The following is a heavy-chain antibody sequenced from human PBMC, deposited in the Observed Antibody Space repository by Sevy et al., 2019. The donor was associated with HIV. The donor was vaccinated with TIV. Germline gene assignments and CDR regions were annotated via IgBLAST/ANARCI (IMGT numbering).Heavy chain of an antibody. CDR2: ISWNSGSI. D-gene: IGHD3-22*01. Sequence: GGYLRLSCAASGFTFDDYAMHWVRQAPGKGLEWVSGISWNSGSINYADSVKGRFTISRDNAKNSLYLQMNSLRAEDTALYYCAKDISYDSSGVDYWGQGTLVTVSS. CDR3: AKDISYDSSGVDY. J-gene: IGHJ4*02. V-gene: IGHV3-9*01. CDR1: GFTFDDYA.